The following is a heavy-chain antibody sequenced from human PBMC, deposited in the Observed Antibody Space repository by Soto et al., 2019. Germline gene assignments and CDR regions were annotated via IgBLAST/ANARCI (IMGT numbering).Heavy chain of an antibody. CDR2: INYRGTT. CDR1: GGSIIDGQTY. CDR3: ARDAPGVAPF. D-gene: IGHD2-15*01. J-gene: IGHJ4*02. V-gene: IGHV4-31*03. Sequence: QVQLQESGPGLVKPSQTLSLTCTVSGGSIIDGQTYLNWIRQHPERGMEWMGYINYRGTTNYSPALKSRLLISVDTSKNQFSRTLTSVTAADTAVYYCARDAPGVAPFWGQGTLVTVSS.